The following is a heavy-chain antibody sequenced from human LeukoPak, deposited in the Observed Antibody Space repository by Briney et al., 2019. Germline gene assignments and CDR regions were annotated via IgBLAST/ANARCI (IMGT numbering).Heavy chain of an antibody. CDR3: ARGAAAVSDWYFDL. J-gene: IGHJ2*01. CDR1: GFTFSDYY. V-gene: IGHV3-11*04. CDR2: ISSSGSTI. Sequence: GGSLRLSCAASGFTFSDYYMSWIRQAPGKGLEWVSYISSSGSTIYYADSVKGRFTISRDNAKNSLYLQMNSLRAEDTAVYYCARGAAAVSDWYFDLWGRAPWSLSPQ. D-gene: IGHD6-13*01.